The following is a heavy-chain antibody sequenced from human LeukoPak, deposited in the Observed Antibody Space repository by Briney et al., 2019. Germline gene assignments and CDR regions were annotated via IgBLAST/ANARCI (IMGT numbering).Heavy chain of an antibody. CDR1: GGSFSGYY. CDR3: ARVKRGYCSSTSCPDSRWNYYYYYYMDV. D-gene: IGHD2-2*01. J-gene: IGHJ6*03. CDR2: INHSGST. V-gene: IGHV4-34*01. Sequence: SETLSLTCAVYGGSFSGYYWSWIRQPPGKGLEWIGEINHSGSTNYSPSLKSRVTISVDTSKNQFPLKLSSVTAADTAVYYCARVKRGYCSSTSCPDSRWNYYYYYYMDVWGKGTTVTVSS.